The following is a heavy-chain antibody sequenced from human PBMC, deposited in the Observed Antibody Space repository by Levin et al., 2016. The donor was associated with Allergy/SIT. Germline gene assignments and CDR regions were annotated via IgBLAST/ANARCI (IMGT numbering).Heavy chain of an antibody. V-gene: IGHV4-34*01. CDR1: GGSFSGYY. Sequence: SETLSLTCAVYGGSFSGYYWSWIRQPPGKGLEWIGEINHSGSTNYNPSLKSRVTISVDTSKNQFSLKLSSVTAADTAVYYCARVSYYDSSGYSPYYYYYGMDVWGQGTTVTVSS. J-gene: IGHJ6*02. CDR2: INHSGST. D-gene: IGHD3-22*01. CDR3: ARVSYYDSSGYSPYYYYYGMDV.